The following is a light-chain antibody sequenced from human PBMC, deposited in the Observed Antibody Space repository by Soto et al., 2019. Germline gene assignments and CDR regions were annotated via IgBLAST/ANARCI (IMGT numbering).Light chain of an antibody. CDR3: CSYAGSYKV. CDR2: DVS. CDR1: SSDVGGYNY. J-gene: IGLJ1*01. Sequence: QSALTQPRSVSGSPGQSVTISCTGTSSDVGGYNYVSWYQQHPGKAPKLMIYDVSKRPSGVPDRFSGSKSGNKASLTISGLQAEDEADYYCCSYAGSYKVFGTGTKLTVL. V-gene: IGLV2-11*01.